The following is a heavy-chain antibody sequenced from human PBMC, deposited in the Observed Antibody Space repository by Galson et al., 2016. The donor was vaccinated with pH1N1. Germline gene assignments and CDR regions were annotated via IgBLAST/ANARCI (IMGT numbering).Heavy chain of an antibody. CDR3: ARHPRYYDSSGYYFDY. D-gene: IGHD3-22*01. V-gene: IGHV4-61*10. CDR2: IYPGGSK. Sequence: SETLSLTCTVSGGSISSRTHYWNWIRQPAGKGLEWIGRIYPGGSKFYNPSLKSRVTISVDTSNNQFSPDLSSVTAADTAVYYCARHPRYYDSSGYYFDYWGQGILVTVSS. J-gene: IGHJ4*02. CDR1: GGSISSRTHY.